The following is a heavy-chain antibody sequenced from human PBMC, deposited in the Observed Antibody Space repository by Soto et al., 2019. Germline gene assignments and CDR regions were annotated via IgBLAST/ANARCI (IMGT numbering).Heavy chain of an antibody. D-gene: IGHD4-17*01. V-gene: IGHV1-69*02. J-gene: IGHJ6*03. CDR2: IIPILGIA. CDR1: GGTFSSYT. Sequence: SVKVSCKASGGTFSSYTISCVRQAPGQGLEWMGRIIPILGIANYAQKFQGRVTITADKSTSTAYMELSSLRSEDTAVYYCAADTVTTMIYYYYYMDVWGKGTTVTVSS. CDR3: AADTVTTMIYYYYYMDV.